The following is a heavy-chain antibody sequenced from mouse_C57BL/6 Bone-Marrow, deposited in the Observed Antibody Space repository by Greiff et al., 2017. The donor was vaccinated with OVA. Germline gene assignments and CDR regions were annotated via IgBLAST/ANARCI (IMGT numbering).Heavy chain of an antibody. CDR1: GFSFNTYA. CDR3: VRTYDYDDGYYAMDY. J-gene: IGHJ4*01. CDR2: IRSKSNNYAT. Sequence: EVQLVESGGGLVQPKGSLKLSCAASGFSFNTYAMNWVRQAPGKGLEWVARIRSKSNNYATYYADSVKDRFTISRAASESMLYLQMNNLKTEDPAMYDCVRTYDYDDGYYAMDYWGQGTSVTVSS. D-gene: IGHD2-4*01. V-gene: IGHV10-1*01.